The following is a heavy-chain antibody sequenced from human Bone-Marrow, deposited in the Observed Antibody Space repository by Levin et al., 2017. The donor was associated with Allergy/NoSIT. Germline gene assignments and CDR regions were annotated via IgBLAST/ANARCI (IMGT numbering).Heavy chain of an antibody. Sequence: ASVKVSCKATGGIFSGFIISWVRQAPGQGPEWMGGIITNSGTTKYAAKFQGRVTITADTSTRTAYLDLNSLRGDDTAVYYCARNSRAGRGPALYWGQGTLITVSS. J-gene: IGHJ4*02. D-gene: IGHD2/OR15-2a*01. V-gene: IGHV1-69*06. CDR2: IITNSGTT. CDR3: ARNSRAGRGPALY. CDR1: GGIFSGFI.